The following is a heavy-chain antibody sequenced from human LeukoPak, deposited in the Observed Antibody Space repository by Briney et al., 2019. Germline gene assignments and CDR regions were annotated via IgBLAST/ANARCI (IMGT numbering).Heavy chain of an antibody. CDR2: ICAYNGNT. CDR1: GYTFTRYG. D-gene: IGHD2-2*01. CDR3: ARNPRGVVPATREFDP. J-gene: IGHJ5*02. Sequence: ASLKVSCKASGYTFTRYGINWVRQAPGDGLEWMGWICAYNGNTNYAQKLQGRVTMTTDTSTSTAYMELRSLTSDDTAVYYCARNPRGVVPATREFDPWGQGTLVTVSS. V-gene: IGHV1-18*04.